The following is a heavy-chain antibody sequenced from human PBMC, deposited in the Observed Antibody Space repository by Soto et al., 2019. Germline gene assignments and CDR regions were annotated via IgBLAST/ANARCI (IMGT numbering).Heavy chain of an antibody. J-gene: IGHJ6*02. V-gene: IGHV1-18*01. D-gene: IGHD6-6*01. CDR1: GYTFASYG. CDR2: ISAYNGNT. Sequence: ASVKVSCKASGYTFASYGISWVRQAPGQGLEWMGWISAYNGNTNYAQKLQGRVTMTTDTSTSTAYMELRSLRSDDTAVYYCARDRYSSSSGKGYGMDVWGQGTTVTVSS. CDR3: ARDRYSSSSGKGYGMDV.